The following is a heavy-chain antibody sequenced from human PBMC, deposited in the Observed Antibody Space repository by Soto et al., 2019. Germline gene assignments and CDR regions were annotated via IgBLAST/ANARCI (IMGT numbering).Heavy chain of an antibody. Sequence: SETLSLTCAVYGGSFSGYYWSWIRQPPGKGLEWIGEINHSGSTNYNPSLKSRVTISVDTSKNQFSLKLSSVTAADTAVYYCARTRRGWPFDYWGQGTLVTVSS. CDR1: GGSFSGYY. CDR3: ARTRRGWPFDY. CDR2: INHSGST. J-gene: IGHJ4*02. D-gene: IGHD6-19*01. V-gene: IGHV4-34*01.